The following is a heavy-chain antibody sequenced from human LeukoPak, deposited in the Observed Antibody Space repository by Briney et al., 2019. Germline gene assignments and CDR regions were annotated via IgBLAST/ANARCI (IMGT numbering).Heavy chain of an antibody. J-gene: IGHJ4*02. CDR3: AKDRLLWLETYYFDY. CDR2: ISSSSSTI. CDR1: GFTFSSYS. V-gene: IGHV3-48*01. Sequence: GGSLRLSCAASGFTFSSYSMNWVRQAPGKGLEWVSYISSSSSTIYYADSVKGRFTISRDNSKNTLYLQMNSLRAEDTAVYYCAKDRLLWLETYYFDYWGQGTLVTVSS. D-gene: IGHD2/OR15-2a*01.